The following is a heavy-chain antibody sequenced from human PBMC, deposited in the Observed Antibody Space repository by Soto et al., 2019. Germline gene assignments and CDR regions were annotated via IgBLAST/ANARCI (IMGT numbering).Heavy chain of an antibody. Sequence: SETLSLTCTVSGGSISSYYWSWIRQPPGKGLDWIVYIYYSGSTNYNPSRKSRLTISVDPTKNQFSQKLSSVTGADTAVYYCARVGGQLVPTGYYYYYGMDVWGQGTTVTVSS. CDR1: GGSISSYY. CDR3: ARVGGQLVPTGYYYYYGMDV. D-gene: IGHD6-6*01. V-gene: IGHV4-59*01. CDR2: IYYSGST. J-gene: IGHJ6*02.